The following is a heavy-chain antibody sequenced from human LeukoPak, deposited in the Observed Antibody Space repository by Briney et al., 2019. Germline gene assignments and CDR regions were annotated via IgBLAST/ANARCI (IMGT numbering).Heavy chain of an antibody. D-gene: IGHD4-23*01. V-gene: IGHV4-4*07. Sequence: PSETLSLTCTVSGESINNNYWSWIRQPAGKGLEWIGRIFSSGSTLYNASLESRVTMSVDTSKSQFSLKLNSVTAADSAVYYCARVGYGGYGALDYWGQGTLVTVSS. CDR3: ARVGYGGYGALDY. J-gene: IGHJ4*02. CDR1: GESINNNY. CDR2: IFSSGST.